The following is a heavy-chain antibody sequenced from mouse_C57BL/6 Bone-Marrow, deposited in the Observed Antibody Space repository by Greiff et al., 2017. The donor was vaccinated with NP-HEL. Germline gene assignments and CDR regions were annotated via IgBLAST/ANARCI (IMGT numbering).Heavy chain of an antibody. CDR2: INPSSGYT. D-gene: IGHD1-1*01. CDR1: GYTFTSYW. V-gene: IGHV1-7*01. J-gene: IGHJ2*01. Sequence: QVQLQQPGTELVKPGASVKLSCKASGYTFTSYWMHWVKQRPGQGLEWIGYINPSSGYTKYNQKFKDKATLTADKSSSTAYMQLSSLTYEDSAVYYCARGILRCFDYWGQGTTLTVSS. CDR3: ARGILRCFDY.